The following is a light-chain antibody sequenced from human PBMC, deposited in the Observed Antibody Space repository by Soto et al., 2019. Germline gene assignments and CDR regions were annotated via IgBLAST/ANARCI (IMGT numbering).Light chain of an antibody. CDR2: DAI. CDR3: QQYDAWPLT. Sequence: DKLMSQSPATLSVSPEERVTLSCRASQNIYNHMSWFLQKPGQTPRLLIYDAIIRAPDVPARFSGSWSGTAFTLTINSLQSEDFAVYYCQQYDAWPLTFGGGTKVEIK. J-gene: IGKJ4*01. CDR1: QNIYNH. V-gene: IGKV3-15*01.